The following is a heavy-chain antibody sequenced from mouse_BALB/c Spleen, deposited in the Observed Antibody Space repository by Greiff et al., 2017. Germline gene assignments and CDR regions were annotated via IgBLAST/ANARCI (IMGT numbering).Heavy chain of an antibody. CDR1: GFTFSSYT. J-gene: IGHJ4*01. Sequence: EVMLVESGGGLVQPGGSLKLSCAASGFTFSSYTMSWVRQTPEKRLEWVAYISNGGGSTYYPDTVKGRFTISRDNAKNTLYLQMSSLKSEDTAMYYCARRDGYFPYAMDYWGQGTSVTVSS. V-gene: IGHV5-12-2*01. D-gene: IGHD2-3*01. CDR3: ARRDGYFPYAMDY. CDR2: ISNGGGST.